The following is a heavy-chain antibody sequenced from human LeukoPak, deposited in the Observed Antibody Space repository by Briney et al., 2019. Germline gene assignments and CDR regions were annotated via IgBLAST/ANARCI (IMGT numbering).Heavy chain of an antibody. CDR1: GFTFSSYG. Sequence: GGSLRLSCAASGFTFSSYGMHWVRQAAGKGLEWVAFIRYDGSNKYYADSVKGLFTISRDNSKNTLYLQMNSLRAEDTAVYYCATDNQPLLWVLSDLNWYCGQGTLVTVSS. J-gene: IGHJ4*02. D-gene: IGHD5-18*01. CDR3: ATDNQPLLWVLSDLNWY. V-gene: IGHV3-30*02. CDR2: IRYDGSNK.